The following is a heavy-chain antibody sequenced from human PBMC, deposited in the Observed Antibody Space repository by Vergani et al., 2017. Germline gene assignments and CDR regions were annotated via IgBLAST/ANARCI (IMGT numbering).Heavy chain of an antibody. J-gene: IGHJ6*03. CDR1: GGSFTSYH. Sequence: QVQLQQWGGGLLKPSETLSLTCVVNGGSFTSYHWTWIRQSPGVGLEWVGDIDHTGRPDYNPSLKGRLTMSVDKSQNQFSLTLNSVTATDTAIYFCARVNTETNGHLYYYYYMDVWGQGTAVTVS. V-gene: IGHV4-34*01. CDR3: ARVNTETNGHLYYYYYMDV. CDR2: IDHTGRP. D-gene: IGHD4-11*01.